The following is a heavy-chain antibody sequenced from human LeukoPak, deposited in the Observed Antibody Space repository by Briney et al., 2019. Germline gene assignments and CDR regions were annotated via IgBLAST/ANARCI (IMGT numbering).Heavy chain of an antibody. D-gene: IGHD6-13*01. CDR3: AETAAGDY. V-gene: IGHV3-30*18. J-gene: IGHJ4*02. Sequence: GGSLRLSCAASGFTFSSYGMHWVRQAPGKGLEWVAVISYDGSNKYYADSVKGRFTISRDNSKNTLYLQMNSLRAEDTAVYYCAETAAGDYWGQGTQVTVSS. CDR2: ISYDGSNK. CDR1: GFTFSSYG.